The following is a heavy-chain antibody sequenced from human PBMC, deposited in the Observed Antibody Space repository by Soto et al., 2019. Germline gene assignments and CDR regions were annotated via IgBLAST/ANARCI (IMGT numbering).Heavy chain of an antibody. CDR1: GNTFTSFG. CDR3: ARVVPCAAAWWGP. CDR2: ISAYNDDP. J-gene: IGHJ5*02. D-gene: IGHD2-2*01. V-gene: IGHV1-18*01. Sequence: ASVNVSCKASGNTFTSFGITWVRQAPGQGLELMGWISAYNDDPNYAQKFQGRVTMTTXXXXXXAXMDLRSLTSDDTAVYDCARVVPCAAAWWGPWG.